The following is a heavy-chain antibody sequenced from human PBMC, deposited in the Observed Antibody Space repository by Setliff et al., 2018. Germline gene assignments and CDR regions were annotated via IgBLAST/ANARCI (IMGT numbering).Heavy chain of an antibody. D-gene: IGHD6-19*01. J-gene: IGHJ4*02. CDR1: GFNFSNYW. CDR3: AKVRSSGWGEPDY. V-gene: IGHV3-7*03. Sequence: GGSLRLSCVVSGFNFSNYWMSWVRQVPGKGLEWVANIEQDGREKNYADSVKGRFTISRDNVRSSLFLQMNSLRVEDTAVYYCAKVRSSGWGEPDYWGQGTVVTVSS. CDR2: IEQDGREK.